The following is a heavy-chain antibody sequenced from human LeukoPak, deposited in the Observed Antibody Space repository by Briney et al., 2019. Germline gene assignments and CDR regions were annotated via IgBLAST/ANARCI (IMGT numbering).Heavy chain of an antibody. J-gene: IGHJ4*02. CDR2: MSIGGETT. CDR3: AKEGDYYDSSGYFDY. CDR1: GFTFSGYA. D-gene: IGHD3-22*01. V-gene: IGHV3-23*01. Sequence: GGSLRLSCAASGFTFSGYAMSWVRQAPGKGLEWVSAMSIGGETTSYADSVKGRFTISRDNSKNTLYLQMNSLRAEDTAVYYCAKEGDYYDSSGYFDYWGQGTLVTVSS.